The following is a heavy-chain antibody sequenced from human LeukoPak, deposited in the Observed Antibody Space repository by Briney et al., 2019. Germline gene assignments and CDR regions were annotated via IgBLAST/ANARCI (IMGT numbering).Heavy chain of an antibody. D-gene: IGHD2-15*01. Sequence: GGSLRLSCAASGFTFSHFWMSWVRQAPGKGLEWAAYIKKTGSETYYVDSVKGRFTITRDNTRNSLFLQMYSLRAEDTAVYFCAREDGYCSGGNCYSYFDSWGQGTLVTVSS. CDR2: IKKTGSET. J-gene: IGHJ4*02. CDR1: GFTFSHFW. V-gene: IGHV3-7*01. CDR3: AREDGYCSGGNCYSYFDS.